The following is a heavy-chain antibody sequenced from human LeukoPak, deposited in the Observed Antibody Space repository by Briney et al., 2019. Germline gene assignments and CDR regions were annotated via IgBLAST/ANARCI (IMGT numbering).Heavy chain of an antibody. V-gene: IGHV1-2*02. CDR3: AISAYGADRMNYYYYGMDV. D-gene: IGHD5-12*01. Sequence: ASVKVSCKASGYSFTDHYMHWVRQAPGQGPEWMGWINPNSGDTKYSQKVQGRVTMTRDTSSTTAYMELTRLRPDDTAVYYCAISAYGADRMNYYYYGMDVWGQGTTVTVSS. CDR2: INPNSGDT. J-gene: IGHJ6*01. CDR1: GYSFTDHY.